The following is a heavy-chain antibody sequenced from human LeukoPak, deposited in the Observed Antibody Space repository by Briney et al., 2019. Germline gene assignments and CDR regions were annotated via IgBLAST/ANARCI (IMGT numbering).Heavy chain of an antibody. CDR3: ARRREITGTRYYYYGMDV. Sequence: SETLSLTCTVSGGSISSSSYYWGWIRQPPGKGLEWLGSIYYSGSTYYNPSLKSRVTISVDTSKNQFSLKLSSVTAADTAVYYCARRREITGTRYYYYGMDVWGQGTTVTVSS. J-gene: IGHJ6*02. CDR1: GGSISSSSYY. V-gene: IGHV4-39*01. D-gene: IGHD1/OR15-1a*01. CDR2: IYYSGST.